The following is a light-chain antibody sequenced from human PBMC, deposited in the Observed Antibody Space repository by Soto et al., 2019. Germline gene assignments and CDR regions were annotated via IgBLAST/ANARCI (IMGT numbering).Light chain of an antibody. CDR2: EVS. V-gene: IGLV2-14*01. CDR1: SSDVGGYNY. Sequence: QYALTQPASVSGSPGQSITISCTGTSSDVGGYNYVSWYQQHPGKAPKLMIYEVSNRPSGVSNRFSGSKSGNTASLTISGLQAEDEADYYCSSYTSRVFGTGTKLTVL. J-gene: IGLJ1*01. CDR3: SSYTSRV.